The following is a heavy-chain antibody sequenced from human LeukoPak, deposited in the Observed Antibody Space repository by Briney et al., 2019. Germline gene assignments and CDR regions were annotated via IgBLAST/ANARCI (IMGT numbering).Heavy chain of an antibody. Sequence: PGGSLRLSCAASGVTFSSYSMCWVRQAPGKGPEGVSGIKESGDITYYADSVKGGFTISRDNSKNTLYLQMNSLRAEDTAKYYCAKYCSGATCSGYWGQGTLVTVSS. CDR1: GVTFSSYS. CDR3: AKYCSGATCSGY. V-gene: IGHV3-23*01. D-gene: IGHD2-15*01. CDR2: IKESGDIT. J-gene: IGHJ4*02.